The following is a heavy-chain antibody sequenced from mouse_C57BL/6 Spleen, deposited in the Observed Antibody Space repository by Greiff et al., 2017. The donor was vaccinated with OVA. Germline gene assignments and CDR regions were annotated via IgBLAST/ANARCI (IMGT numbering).Heavy chain of an antibody. J-gene: IGHJ2*01. CDR1: GYAFRRYW. CDR2: IYPGDGDT. Sequence: QVQLQHSGAALVKPGASVKFSCQASGYAFRRYWMNWVKPRPGQGLAWIGQIYPGDGDTNYNGHFKGKATLTADKSSSTAYMPLSSLTSENSAVYFCARSVLRDFDYWGQGTTLTVSS. CDR3: ARSVLRDFDY. D-gene: IGHD1-1*01. V-gene: IGHV1-80*01.